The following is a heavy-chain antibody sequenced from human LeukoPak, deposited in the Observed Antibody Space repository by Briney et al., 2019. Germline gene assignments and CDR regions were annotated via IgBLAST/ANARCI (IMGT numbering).Heavy chain of an antibody. CDR1: GGSISSYY. D-gene: IGHD2-15*01. CDR3: AREDIVVVAKYFNYGMDV. V-gene: IGHV4-4*07. J-gene: IGHJ6*02. CDR2: IYINGST. Sequence: SETLSLTCTVSGGSISSYYWSWFRQPAGKGLNWVGRIYINGSTNYNPSLKSRVTMSVDTSKNQFSLILRSVTAADTAVYYCAREDIVVVAKYFNYGMDVWGQGTTVTVSS.